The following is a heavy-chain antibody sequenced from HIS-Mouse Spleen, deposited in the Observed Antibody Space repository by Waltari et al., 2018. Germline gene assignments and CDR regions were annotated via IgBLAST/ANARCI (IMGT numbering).Heavy chain of an antibody. Sequence: VQPGRSLRLSCAASGFTFSSYGMHWVRQAPGKGLEWVAVISYDGSNKYYADSVKGRFTISRENSKNTLYLQMNSLRAEDTAVYYCAKVPDGNWGQGTLVTVSS. CDR2: ISYDGSNK. CDR3: AKVPDGN. CDR1: GFTFSSYG. V-gene: IGHV3-30*18. J-gene: IGHJ4*02.